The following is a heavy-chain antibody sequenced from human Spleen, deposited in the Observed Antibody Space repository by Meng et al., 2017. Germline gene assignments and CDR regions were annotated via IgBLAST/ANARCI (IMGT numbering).Heavy chain of an antibody. CDR3: ARGPTTMAHDFDY. CDR1: GESFSNYY. V-gene: IGHV4-34*01. CDR2: INHSGST. Sequence: VQFPEWGEGLLKPSGSLSLTCVVSGESFSNYYWSWIRQPPGKGLEWIGEINHSGSTNYNPSLESRATISVDTSQNNLSLKLSSVTAADSAVYYCARGPTTMAHDFDYWGQGTLVTVSS. J-gene: IGHJ4*02. D-gene: IGHD4-11*01.